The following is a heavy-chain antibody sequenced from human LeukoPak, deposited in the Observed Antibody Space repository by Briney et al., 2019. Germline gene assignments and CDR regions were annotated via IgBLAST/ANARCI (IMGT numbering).Heavy chain of an antibody. J-gene: IGHJ5*02. CDR2: ISSSGSYT. CDR3: ARDRHCTNGVCVGWFDP. D-gene: IGHD2-8*01. V-gene: IGHV3-11*06. CDR1: GFTFSDYY. Sequence: GGSLRLSCAASGFTFSDYYMSWIRQAPGKGLEWVSYISSSGSYTNYADSVKGRFTISRDNAKNSLYLQMNSLRAEDTAVYYCARDRHCTNGVCVGWFDPWGQGTLVTVSS.